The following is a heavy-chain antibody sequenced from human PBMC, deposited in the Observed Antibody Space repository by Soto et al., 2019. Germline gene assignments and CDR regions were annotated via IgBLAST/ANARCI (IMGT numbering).Heavy chain of an antibody. CDR2: INPSGGST. V-gene: IGHV1-46*01. CDR3: ARVPHPGFGEHDNWFDP. Sequence: ASVKVSCKASGYTFTGYYMHWVRQAPGQGLEWMGMINPSGGSTSYAQKFQGRVTMTRDTSTSTVYMELSSLRSEDTAVYYCARVPHPGFGEHDNWFDPWGQGTLVTVSS. J-gene: IGHJ5*02. D-gene: IGHD3-10*01. CDR1: GYTFTGYY.